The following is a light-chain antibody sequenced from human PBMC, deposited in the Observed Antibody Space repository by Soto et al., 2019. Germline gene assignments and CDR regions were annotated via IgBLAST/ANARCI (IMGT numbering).Light chain of an antibody. V-gene: IGKV3-20*01. Sequence: EIVLTQSAGTLSLSPGERATLSCRASQNVARNYLAWYQQRPGQAPRLLIYDASTRATGIPDRFSGSGSGTDFPLTISSPEPEDFAVYFCQQYARSPPAFGGGTKVDIK. J-gene: IGKJ4*01. CDR2: DAS. CDR1: QNVARNY. CDR3: QQYARSPPA.